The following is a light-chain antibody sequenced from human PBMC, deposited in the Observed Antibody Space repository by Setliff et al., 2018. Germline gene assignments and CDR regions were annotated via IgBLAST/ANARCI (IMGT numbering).Light chain of an antibody. V-gene: IGLV2-14*03. CDR2: DAT. Sequence: QSVLTQPASVSGSPGQWITISCSGTSSDVGGYNYVSWYQQHPGKAPKLMIYDATNRPSGISNRFSGSKSGNTASLTISGLQAEDDADYYCSSYTTSGTYVFGTGTKVTVL. CDR3: SSYTTSGTYV. J-gene: IGLJ1*01. CDR1: SSDVGGYNY.